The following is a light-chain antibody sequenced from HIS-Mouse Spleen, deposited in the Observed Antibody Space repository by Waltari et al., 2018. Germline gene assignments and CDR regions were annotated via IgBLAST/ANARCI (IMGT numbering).Light chain of an antibody. V-gene: IGKV1-27*01. CDR1: QGISNY. Sequence: DIQMTQSPSSLSASVGDRVTITCRATQGISNYLAWYQQKPGKVPKLLIYAASTLQSGVPSRFSGSGSGTDFTLTISSLQPEDVATYYCQKYNSAPLITFGQGTRLEIK. CDR3: QKYNSAPLIT. J-gene: IGKJ5*01. CDR2: AAS.